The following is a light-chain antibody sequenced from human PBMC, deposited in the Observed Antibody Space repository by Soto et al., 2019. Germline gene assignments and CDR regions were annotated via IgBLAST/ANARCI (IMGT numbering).Light chain of an antibody. V-gene: IGLV1-44*01. CDR2: SNN. CDR1: SANIESHA. CDR3: ATWDDGVQGVL. J-gene: IGLJ2*01. Sequence: QSVLTQPPSVSATPGQKVSISCSGSSANIESHAVDWYQHFPGTAPKLVIYSNNERPSGVPDRFSGSKSGTSASLAINGLQSDDEADYYCATWDDGVQGVLFGGGTKVTVL.